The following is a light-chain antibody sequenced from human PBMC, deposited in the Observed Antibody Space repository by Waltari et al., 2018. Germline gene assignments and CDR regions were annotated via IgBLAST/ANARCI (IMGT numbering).Light chain of an antibody. CDR3: QQSYSAPLH. V-gene: IGKV1-9*01. J-gene: IGKJ4*01. CDR2: SAS. Sequence: IQLTQSPSSLSASVGDRVTITCRASPGVNVYLAWYQQKPGKAPKLLIYSASTLQSGVSSRFSGSGSGTDFTLTINSLQPEDIATYYCQQSYSAPLHFGGGTRVDI. CDR1: PGVNVY.